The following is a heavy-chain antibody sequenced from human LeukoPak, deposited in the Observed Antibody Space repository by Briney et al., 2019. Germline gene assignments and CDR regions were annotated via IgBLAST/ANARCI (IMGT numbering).Heavy chain of an antibody. Sequence: GGSLRLSCAASGFTFSSYAMHWVRQAPGKGLEWVAVISYDGSNKYYADSVKGRFTISRDNSKNTLYLQMNSLRAEDTAVYYCARPGYYYDSSGSDFDCWGQGTLVTVSS. V-gene: IGHV3-30*04. D-gene: IGHD3-22*01. CDR2: ISYDGSNK. CDR3: ARPGYYYDSSGSDFDC. J-gene: IGHJ4*02. CDR1: GFTFSSYA.